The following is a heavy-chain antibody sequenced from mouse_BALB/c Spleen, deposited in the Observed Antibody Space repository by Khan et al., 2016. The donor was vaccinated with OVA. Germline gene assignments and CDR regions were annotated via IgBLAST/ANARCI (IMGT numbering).Heavy chain of an antibody. D-gene: IGHD2-14*01. J-gene: IGHJ3*01. Sequence: EVQLQESGPSLVKPSQTLSLTCSVTGDSITSGYWSWIRKLPGNKLEYMGYMIFSGTTYYNPSPKSRISITRHTSKNQYYLQLNSVTTEDTATYYCARSTYRYAFAYWGQGTLVTVSA. V-gene: IGHV3-8*02. CDR1: GDSITSGY. CDR2: MIFSGTT. CDR3: ARSTYRYAFAY.